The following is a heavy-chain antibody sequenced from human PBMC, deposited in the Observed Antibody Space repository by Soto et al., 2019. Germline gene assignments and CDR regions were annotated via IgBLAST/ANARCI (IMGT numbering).Heavy chain of an antibody. V-gene: IGHV3-15*04. CDR2: IERKSDGGTT. J-gene: IGHJ2*01. Sequence: KPGGSLRLSCAGSGSTFSNAWMTWVRQAPGKGLEWVGRIERKSDGGTTDYAAPVKGRFTISRDDSKNIVYLEMSGLKTEDTAVYYCAKPWVPSITDRPPRFDYWGR. CDR3: AKPWVPSITDRPPRFDY. D-gene: IGHD6-6*01. CDR1: GSTFSNAW.